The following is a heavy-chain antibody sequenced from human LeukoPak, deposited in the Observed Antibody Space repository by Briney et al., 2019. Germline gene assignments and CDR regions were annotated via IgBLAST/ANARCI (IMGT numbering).Heavy chain of an antibody. D-gene: IGHD6-6*01. J-gene: IGHJ4*02. CDR2: INPRGGST. CDR1: GYTFTSHF. V-gene: IGHV1-46*01. CDR3: ARVRILGAARPTAATKVDLGY. Sequence: ASVTVSCKASGYTFTSHFMHWVRQAPGQGLEWMGIINPRGGSTSYTQTFQGRVTMTRDTSTSTVYMELSSLRSEDTAVYYCARVRILGAARPTAATKVDLGYWGQGTLVTVSS.